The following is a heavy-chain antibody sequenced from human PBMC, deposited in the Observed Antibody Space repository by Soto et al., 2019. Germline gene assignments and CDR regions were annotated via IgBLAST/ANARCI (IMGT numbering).Heavy chain of an antibody. CDR3: TITIFGVVIPYYFDY. Sequence: SGGSLRLSCAASGFTLSGSAMHWVRQASGKGLEWVGRIRSKANSYATAYAASVKGRFTISRDDSKNTAYLQMNSLKTEDTAVYYCTITIFGVVIPYYFDYWGQGTLVTVSS. CDR1: GFTLSGSA. CDR2: IRSKANSYAT. J-gene: IGHJ4*02. V-gene: IGHV3-73*01. D-gene: IGHD3-3*01.